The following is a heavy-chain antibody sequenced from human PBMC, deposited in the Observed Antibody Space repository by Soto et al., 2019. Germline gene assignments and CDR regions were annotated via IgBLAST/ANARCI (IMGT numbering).Heavy chain of an antibody. CDR3: AREHGSGSYVY. CDR2: ISAGSSYT. Sequence: QVQRVESGGGLVKPGGSLRLSCEVSGFIFSDYCMSWIRQAPGKGLEWVSYISAGSSYTSYADSVKGRFTISRDNAKNSLYLQMNSLRAEDTAMYYCAREHGSGSYVYWGQGTLVTVSS. J-gene: IGHJ4*02. CDR1: GFIFSDYC. V-gene: IGHV3-11*05. D-gene: IGHD3-10*01.